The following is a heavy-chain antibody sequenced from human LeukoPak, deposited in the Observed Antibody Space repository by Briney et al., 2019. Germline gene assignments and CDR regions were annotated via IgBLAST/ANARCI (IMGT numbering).Heavy chain of an antibody. CDR2: INPNSGAT. J-gene: IGHJ4*02. D-gene: IGHD3-22*01. CDR3: ARDQNYYDSTSYYGMDY. CDR1: RYTFTAYY. V-gene: IGHV1-2*02. Sequence: ASVKVSCKASRYTFTAYYIHWVRQAPGQGLEWMGWINPNSGATNYAQKFQDRATMTRDTSFSTAYMELSRLRSDDTALYYCARDQNYYDSTSYYGMDYWGQGTLVTVAS.